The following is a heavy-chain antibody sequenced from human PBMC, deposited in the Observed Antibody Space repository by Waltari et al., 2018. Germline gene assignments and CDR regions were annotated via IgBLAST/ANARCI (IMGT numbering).Heavy chain of an antibody. CDR1: GGSISSYY. Sequence: QVQLQESGPGLVKPSETLSLTCTVSGGSISSYYWSWIRQPPGKGLEWIGYINYSGSTNYNPSLKSRVTISVDTSKNQFSLKLSYVTAADTAVYYCARGFSVAGGFAFDIWGQGTMVTVSS. CDR3: ARGFSVAGGFAFDI. J-gene: IGHJ3*02. V-gene: IGHV4-59*01. D-gene: IGHD6-19*01. CDR2: INYSGST.